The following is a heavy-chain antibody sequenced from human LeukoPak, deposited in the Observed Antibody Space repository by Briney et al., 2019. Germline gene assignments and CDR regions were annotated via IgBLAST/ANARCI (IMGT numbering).Heavy chain of an antibody. CDR1: GGSISSYY. V-gene: IGHV4-4*07. J-gene: IGHJ4*02. Sequence: SETLSLTCTVSGGSISSYYWSWIRQPAGKGLEWIGRIYTSGSTNYNPSLKSRVTMSVDTSKNQFSLKLSSVTAADTAVYYCARGGTSGWYPYYFDYWGQGALVTVSS. D-gene: IGHD6-19*01. CDR2: IYTSGST. CDR3: ARGGTSGWYPYYFDY.